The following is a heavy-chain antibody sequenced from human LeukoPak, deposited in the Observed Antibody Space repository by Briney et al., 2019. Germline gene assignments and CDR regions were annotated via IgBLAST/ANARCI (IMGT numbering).Heavy chain of an antibody. V-gene: IGHV3-23*01. J-gene: IGHJ6*03. Sequence: GGSLRLSCAASGFTFSSYAMSWVRQAPGTGLEWVSAISGSGGSTYYADSVKGRFTISRDNSKNTLYLQMNSLRAEDTAVYYCAKESGYSWYYYYYMDVWGKGTTVTVSS. D-gene: IGHD6-25*01. CDR1: GFTFSSYA. CDR2: ISGSGGST. CDR3: AKESGYSWYYYYYMDV.